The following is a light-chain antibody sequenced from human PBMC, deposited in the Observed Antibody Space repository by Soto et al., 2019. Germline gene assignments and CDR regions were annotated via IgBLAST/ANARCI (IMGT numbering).Light chain of an antibody. Sequence: EIVLTQSPGTLSLSPGERATLSCRASQSVSSSYLTWYQQKPGQAPRVLIYGASSRATGIPDRFSGSGSGTDFTLTISRLEPEDFAVYYCQQYGNSPITLGQGTRLEIK. CDR1: QSVSSSY. CDR3: QQYGNSPIT. J-gene: IGKJ5*01. V-gene: IGKV3-20*01. CDR2: GAS.